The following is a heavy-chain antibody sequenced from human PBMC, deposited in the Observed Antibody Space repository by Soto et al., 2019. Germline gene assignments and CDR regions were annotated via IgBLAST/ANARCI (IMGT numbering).Heavy chain of an antibody. Sequence: ASVKVSCKASGYTFTSYYMHWLRQAPGQGLEWMGIINPSGGSTSYAQKFQGRVTMTRDTSTSTVYMELSSLRSEDTAVYYCARDGLNDFASMDVWGQGTAVTV. D-gene: IGHD3-3*01. V-gene: IGHV1-46*01. J-gene: IGHJ6*02. CDR1: GYTFTSYY. CDR2: INPSGGST. CDR3: ARDGLNDFASMDV.